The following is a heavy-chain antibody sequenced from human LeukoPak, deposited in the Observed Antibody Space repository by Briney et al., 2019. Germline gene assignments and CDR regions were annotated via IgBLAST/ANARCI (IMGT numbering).Heavy chain of an antibody. J-gene: IGHJ4*02. CDR2: VHYSGST. CDR1: GGSSSGYY. D-gene: IGHD3-22*01. CDR3: ATYYSDSSAYVHYLDS. V-gene: IGHV4-59*03. Sequence: SETLSLTCTVSGGSSSGYYWSWIRQPPEKGLEWIGYVHYSGSTNYNPSLKSRVIISVDTSKNQFTLKLSSVTAADTAVYYCATYYSDSSAYVHYLDSWGQGTLVTVSS.